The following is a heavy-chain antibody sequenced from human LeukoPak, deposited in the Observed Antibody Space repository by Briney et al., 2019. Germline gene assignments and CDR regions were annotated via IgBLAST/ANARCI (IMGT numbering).Heavy chain of an antibody. Sequence: GGSLRLSCAASGFTFSSYEVNWVRQAPGKGLEWVSYISVSGSTIYYADSVKGRFTISRDNAKNSLYLQMNSLRAEGTAVYYCARGVWGSYRLFDYWGQGTLVTVSS. V-gene: IGHV3-48*03. CDR1: GFTFSSYE. J-gene: IGHJ4*02. D-gene: IGHD3-16*02. CDR3: ARGVWGSYRLFDY. CDR2: ISVSGSTI.